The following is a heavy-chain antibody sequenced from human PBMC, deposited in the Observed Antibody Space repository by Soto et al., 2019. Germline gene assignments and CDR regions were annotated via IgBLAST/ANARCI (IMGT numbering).Heavy chain of an antibody. CDR2: ASYDGTYK. Sequence: QVELVESGGGVVRPGKSLTVSCTGSGFVFGGFGMHWVRQTPGKGLEWLGIASYDGTYKYFADSVKGRFTIYRDNGMNQVYPQRETRGVAETSVFYSGMGGDVLDYWGRGTVVTVSS. V-gene: IGHV3-30*03. J-gene: IGHJ4*02. CDR1: GFVFGGFG. CDR3: GMGGDVLDY. D-gene: IGHD3-16*01.